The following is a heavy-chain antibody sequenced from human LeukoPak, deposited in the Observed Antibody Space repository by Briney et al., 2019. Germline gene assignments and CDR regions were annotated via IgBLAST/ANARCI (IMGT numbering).Heavy chain of an antibody. CDR3: ATSLRFLEWSPH. D-gene: IGHD3-3*01. Sequence: GASVKVSCKVSGYTLTELSMHWVRQAPGKGLEWMGGSDPEDGETIYAQKFQGRVTMTEDTSTDTAYMELSSLRSEDTAVYYCATSLRFLEWSPHWGQGTLVTVSS. CDR2: SDPEDGET. V-gene: IGHV1-24*01. J-gene: IGHJ4*02. CDR1: GYTLTELS.